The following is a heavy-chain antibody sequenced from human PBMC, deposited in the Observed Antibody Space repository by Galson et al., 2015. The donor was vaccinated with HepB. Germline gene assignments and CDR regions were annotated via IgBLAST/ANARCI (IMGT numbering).Heavy chain of an antibody. Sequence: SVKVSCKASGGTFSSYAISWVRQAPGQGLEWMGGIIPIFGTANYAQKFQGRVTITADESTSTAYMELSSLRSEDTAVYYCARTRVGSVPAAQYYYYYMDVWGKGTTVTVSS. V-gene: IGHV1-69*13. CDR2: IIPIFGTA. CDR1: GGTFSSYA. D-gene: IGHD2-2*01. CDR3: ARTRVGSVPAAQYYYYYMDV. J-gene: IGHJ6*03.